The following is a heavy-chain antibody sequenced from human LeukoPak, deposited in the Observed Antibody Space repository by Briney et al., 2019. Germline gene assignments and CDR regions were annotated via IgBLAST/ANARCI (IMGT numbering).Heavy chain of an antibody. Sequence: GSPGKVSCKASGGRFNSYEIIWVRQAPGQGEEWMGESIPIFGRANYAQKFQGRVTITADKSTSTAYMELSSLRSEDTAVYYCARETVHVTQAGGAFDIWGQGTMVTVSS. J-gene: IGHJ3*02. D-gene: IGHD1-1*01. CDR3: ARETVHVTQAGGAFDI. CDR1: GGRFNSYE. CDR2: SIPIFGRA. V-gene: IGHV1-69*06.